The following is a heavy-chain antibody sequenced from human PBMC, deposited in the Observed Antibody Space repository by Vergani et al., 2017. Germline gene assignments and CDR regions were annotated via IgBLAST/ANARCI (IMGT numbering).Heavy chain of an antibody. CDR2: IIPIFGTA. CDR3: ARECYSGYDPSYYYYYGMDV. D-gene: IGHD5-12*01. J-gene: IGHJ6*02. Sequence: QVQLVQSGAEVKKPGSSVKVSCKASGGTFSSYAISWVRQAPGQGLEWMGGIIPIFGTANYAQKFQGRVTITADESTSTAYMELSSLRSEDTAVYYCARECYSGYDPSYYYYYGMDVWGQGTTVTVSS. CDR1: GGTFSSYA. V-gene: IGHV1-69*01.